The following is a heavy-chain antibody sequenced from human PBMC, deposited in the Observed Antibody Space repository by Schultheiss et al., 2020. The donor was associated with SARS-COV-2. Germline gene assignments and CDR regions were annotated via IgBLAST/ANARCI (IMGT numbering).Heavy chain of an antibody. D-gene: IGHD2-2*02. V-gene: IGHV4-61*10. CDR1: GGSISSGGYY. J-gene: IGHJ6*03. CDR2: INHSGST. Sequence: SETLSLTCTVSGGSISSGGYYWSWIRQPAGKGLEWIGEINHSGSTNYNPSLKSRVTISVDTSKNQFSLKLSSVTAADTAVYYCARRGKYCSSTSCYKAYYYYYMDVWGKGTTVTVSS. CDR3: ARRGKYCSSTSCYKAYYYYYMDV.